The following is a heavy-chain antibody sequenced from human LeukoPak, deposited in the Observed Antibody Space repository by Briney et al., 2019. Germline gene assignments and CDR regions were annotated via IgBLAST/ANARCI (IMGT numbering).Heavy chain of an antibody. Sequence: SETLSLTCTVSGASIRSYYWSWIRQPAGKGLAWIGRIDNSGSTNYNPSLKSRVIMSLDTSNNQFSLKLSSVTAADTAIYYCARHFDSSGLDYWGQGTLVTVSS. CDR2: IDNSGST. J-gene: IGHJ4*02. V-gene: IGHV4-4*07. D-gene: IGHD3-22*01. CDR3: ARHFDSSGLDY. CDR1: GASIRSYY.